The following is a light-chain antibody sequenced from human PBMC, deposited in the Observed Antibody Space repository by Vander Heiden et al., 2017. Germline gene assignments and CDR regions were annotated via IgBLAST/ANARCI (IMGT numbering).Light chain of an antibody. CDR3: CSYAGSNAYV. J-gene: IGLJ1*01. Sequence: QSAPTQPPSLSVSPGPSITITCTGTSSERGFDNLVSWYQQHPAKAPNLMVYGGRPRPSGVSHRFSGSESGNTASLTISGLQAEDEADYYCCSYAGSNAYVFGRGTKVTVL. CDR1: SSERGFDNL. CDR2: GGR. V-gene: IGLV2-23*01.